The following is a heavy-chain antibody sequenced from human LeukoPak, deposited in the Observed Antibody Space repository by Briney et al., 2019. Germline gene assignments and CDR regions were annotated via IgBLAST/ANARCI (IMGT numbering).Heavy chain of an antibody. J-gene: IGHJ4*02. V-gene: IGHV1-2*02. CDR3: ARGPNTGAFDA. Sequence: GASVTVSCKASVYTFSDYYMHWWRQAPGQRLEWLGWINPKSGDTNFAQNFQGRVTMTRDTSISTAYMELSSLTSDDRAVYYCARGPNTGAFDAWGQGTLVTVSS. CDR2: INPKSGDT. CDR1: VYTFSDYY. D-gene: IGHD7-27*01.